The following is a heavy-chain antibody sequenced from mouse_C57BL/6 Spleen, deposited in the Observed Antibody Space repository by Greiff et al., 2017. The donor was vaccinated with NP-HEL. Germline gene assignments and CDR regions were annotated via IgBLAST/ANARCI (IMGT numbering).Heavy chain of an antibody. D-gene: IGHD2-5*01. Sequence: QVQLQQPGAELVRPGSSVKLSCKASGYTFTSYWMDWVKQRPGQGLEWIGNIYPSDSETHYNQKFKDKATLTVDKSSSTAYMQLSSLTSEDSAVYYCARGSYYSNYDPFDYWGQGTTLTVSS. CDR2: IYPSDSET. J-gene: IGHJ2*01. CDR1: GYTFTSYW. CDR3: ARGSYYSNYDPFDY. V-gene: IGHV1-61*01.